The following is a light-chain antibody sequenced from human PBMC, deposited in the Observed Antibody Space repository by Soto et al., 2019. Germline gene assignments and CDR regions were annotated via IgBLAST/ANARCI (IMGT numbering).Light chain of an antibody. CDR3: QQLSYPPFT. CDR1: QGVSRY. V-gene: IGKV1-9*01. CDR2: GAS. J-gene: IGKJ5*01. Sequence: DIQLTQSPSFLSASVGDRVTITCRASQGVSRYLAWYQQKPGKAPKLLIYGASTLQSGVPSRFSGSGSGTDFTLTISSLHPEYAASYYCQQLSYPPFTFGQGTRLGIK.